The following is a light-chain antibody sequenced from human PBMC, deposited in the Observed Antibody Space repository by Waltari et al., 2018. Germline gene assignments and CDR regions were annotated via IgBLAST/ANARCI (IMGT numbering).Light chain of an antibody. CDR3: GAWDNNLSARF. V-gene: IGLV1-51*01. CDR1: SSNIGHYY. CDR2: DNN. J-gene: IGLJ2*01. Sequence: QSVLTQPPSVSGDPGQRVAISCTGSSSNIGHYYVYLYQQFPGTAPKLLIHDNNKRPSGVSDRFSASKSGSSASLTITGLQPGDEADYYCGAWDNNLSARFFGGGTRLTVL.